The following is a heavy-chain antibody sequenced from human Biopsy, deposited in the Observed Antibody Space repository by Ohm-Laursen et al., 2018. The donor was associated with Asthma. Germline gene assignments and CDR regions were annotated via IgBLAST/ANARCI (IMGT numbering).Heavy chain of an antibody. D-gene: IGHD3-3*01. Sequence: TLSLTCTVSGGSVSSGSYYWGWIRQPPGKGLEWIGYIYYSGSTNYNPSLKSRVTISVDTSKNQFSLKLSSVTAADTAVYYCARVTRITIFGVGGIQDYWGQGTLVTVSS. CDR1: GGSVSSGSYY. V-gene: IGHV4-61*01. CDR2: IYYSGST. J-gene: IGHJ4*02. CDR3: ARVTRITIFGVGGIQDY.